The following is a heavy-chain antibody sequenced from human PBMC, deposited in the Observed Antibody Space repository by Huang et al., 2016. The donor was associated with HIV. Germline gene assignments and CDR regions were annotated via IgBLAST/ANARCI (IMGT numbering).Heavy chain of an antibody. Sequence: QVQLVESGGGVVQPGGSLRLSCATSGFTFSSYGMHWVRKAPGLCLEWEAFIQYDGTKKYYADSVKGRFNISRDNSKNMLHLQMNNLRVEDTAAYFCAKVTLRFDYWGQGTWVTVSS. J-gene: IGHJ4*02. CDR3: AKVTLRFDY. CDR1: GFTFSSYG. D-gene: IGHD2-15*01. CDR2: IQYDGTKK. V-gene: IGHV3-30*02.